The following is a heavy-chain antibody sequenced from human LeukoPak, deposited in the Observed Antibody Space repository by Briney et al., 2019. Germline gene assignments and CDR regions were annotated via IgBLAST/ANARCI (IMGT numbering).Heavy chain of an antibody. CDR2: MNPNSGNT. Sequence: ASVKVSCKASGYTFTGYYMHWVRQAPGQGLEWMGWMNPNSGNTGYAQKFQGRVTMTRNTSISTAYMELSRLRSDDTAVYYCARDRRGVAGTNNWFDPWGQGTLVTVSS. J-gene: IGHJ5*02. D-gene: IGHD6-19*01. CDR1: GYTFTGYY. V-gene: IGHV1-2*02. CDR3: ARDRRGVAGTNNWFDP.